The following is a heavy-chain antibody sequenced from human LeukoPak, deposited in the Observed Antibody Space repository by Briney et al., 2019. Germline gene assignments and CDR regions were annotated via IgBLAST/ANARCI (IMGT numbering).Heavy chain of an antibody. Sequence: GGSLRLSCAASGFTFSSYAMNWVRQAPGKGLEWVAVISYDGSNKYYADSVKGRFTISRNNSKNTLYLQMNSLRAEDTAVYYCARDHSQQLVRRYFDYWGQGTLVTVS. CDR2: ISYDGSNK. D-gene: IGHD6-13*01. CDR1: GFTFSSYA. J-gene: IGHJ4*02. CDR3: ARDHSQQLVRRYFDY. V-gene: IGHV3-30-3*01.